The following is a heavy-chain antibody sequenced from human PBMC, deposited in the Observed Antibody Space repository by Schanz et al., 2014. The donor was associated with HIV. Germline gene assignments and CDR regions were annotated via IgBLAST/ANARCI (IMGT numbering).Heavy chain of an antibody. Sequence: QVQLVQSGAEVKKPGASVKVSCKASAYTFTGYYMHWVRQAPGQGLEWIGWINPKSGDTNYAQKFQGRVTMTTDTSTSTAYMDLRSLRSDDTAVYYCARGERTVHDAFDIWGQGTMVTVSS. CDR3: ARGERTVHDAFDI. J-gene: IGHJ3*02. CDR2: INPKSGDT. CDR1: AYTFTGYY. D-gene: IGHD4-17*01. V-gene: IGHV1-2*02.